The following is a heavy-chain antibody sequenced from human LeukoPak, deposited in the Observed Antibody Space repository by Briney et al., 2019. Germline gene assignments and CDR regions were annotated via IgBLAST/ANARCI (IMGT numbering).Heavy chain of an antibody. V-gene: IGHV1-69*13. CDR2: IIPIFGTA. CDR1: GGTFSSYA. J-gene: IGHJ4*02. D-gene: IGHD7-27*01. Sequence: GASVKVSCKASGGTFSSYAISWVRQAPGQGLEWMGGIIPIFGTANYAQKFQGRVTITADESTSTAYMELSSLRSEDTAVYYCATELGMRKDFDYWGQGTLVTVSS. CDR3: ATELGMRKDFDY.